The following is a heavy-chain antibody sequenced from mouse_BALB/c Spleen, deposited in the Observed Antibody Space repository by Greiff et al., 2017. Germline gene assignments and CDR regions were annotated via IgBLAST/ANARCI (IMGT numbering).Heavy chain of an antibody. Sequence: DVKLQESGGGLVKPGGSLKLSCAASGFTFSSYAMSWVRQTPEKRLEWVASISSGGSTYYPDSVKGRFTISRDNARNILYLQMSSLRSEDTAMYYCARGLYGNYFYYDMDYWGQGTSVTVSS. D-gene: IGHD2-1*01. CDR1: GFTFSSYA. CDR3: ARGLYGNYFYYDMDY. V-gene: IGHV5-6-5*01. J-gene: IGHJ4*01. CDR2: ISSGGST.